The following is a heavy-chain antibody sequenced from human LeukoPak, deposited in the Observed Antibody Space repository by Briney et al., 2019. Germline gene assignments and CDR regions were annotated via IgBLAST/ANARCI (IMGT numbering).Heavy chain of an antibody. CDR2: TYYRSKWYK. V-gene: IGHV6-1*01. J-gene: IGHJ4*02. CDR3: ARGLSRYFDY. D-gene: IGHD6-19*01. CDR1: GDSVSSNSAA. Sequence: SQTLSLTCAISGDSVSSNSAAWNWIRQSPSRGLEWLGRTYYRSKWYKDYVVSVESRMTINPDASKNQFSLQLNSVTPEDTAVYYCARGLSRYFDYWGQGTLVTVSS.